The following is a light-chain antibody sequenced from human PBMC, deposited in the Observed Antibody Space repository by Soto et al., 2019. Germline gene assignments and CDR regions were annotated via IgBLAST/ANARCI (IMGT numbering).Light chain of an antibody. CDR2: DAS. CDR3: QQRNNWPPSIT. Sequence: DILLTQSPATLSFSPGQRATLSCRASQSVGGHLAWYQQKPGQAPSLLIYDASDRATGIPARFSGSGSETDFTLTISSLEPDDFAVYYCQQRNNWPPSITFGQGTRLAIK. CDR1: QSVGGH. J-gene: IGKJ5*01. V-gene: IGKV3-11*01.